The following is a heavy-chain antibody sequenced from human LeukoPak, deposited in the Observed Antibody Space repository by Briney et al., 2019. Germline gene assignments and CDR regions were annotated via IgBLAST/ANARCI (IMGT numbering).Heavy chain of an antibody. D-gene: IGHD2-21*02. CDR2: VHYSGGS. J-gene: IGHJ4*02. CDR3: ARHHCGGDCYSDY. V-gene: IGHV4-39*07. CDR1: GGSISSTTYY. Sequence: PSETLSLTCTVSGGSISSTTYYWGWIRQSPGKGLEWIGSVHYSGGSYYNPSLKSRVTISLNTSRNQFSLGLSSVTAADTAVYYCARHHCGGDCYSDYWGQGTLVTVSS.